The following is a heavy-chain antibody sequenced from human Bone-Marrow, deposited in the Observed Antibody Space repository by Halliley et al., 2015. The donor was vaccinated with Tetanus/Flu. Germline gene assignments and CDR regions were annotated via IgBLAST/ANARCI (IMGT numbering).Heavy chain of an antibody. J-gene: IGHJ4*02. CDR3: ARVLNWNDWGFDS. Sequence: MGMFNPSGGSRDYAQKFQGRVIMTSDTSTNTVYMELSSLTSEDTAVYYCARVLNWNDWGFDSWGQGTLVTVSS. V-gene: IGHV1-46*01. CDR2: FNPSGGSR. D-gene: IGHD1-20*01.